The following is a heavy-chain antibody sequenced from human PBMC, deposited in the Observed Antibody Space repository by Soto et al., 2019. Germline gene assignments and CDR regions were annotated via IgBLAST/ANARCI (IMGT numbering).Heavy chain of an antibody. D-gene: IGHD4-17*01. CDR1: GGSISNYY. CDR2: VFYTGST. V-gene: IGHV4-59*01. CDR3: ARTDYDDYIFVGYFDL. Sequence: QVQLQESGPGLVKPSETLSLTCTVSGGSISNYYWSWIRQSPGKGLEWIGYVFYTGSTNYNPSLNSRVTISVDTSNNQFSLKLRSVTAADTAVYYCARTDYDDYIFVGYFDLWGRGTLVTVSS. J-gene: IGHJ2*01.